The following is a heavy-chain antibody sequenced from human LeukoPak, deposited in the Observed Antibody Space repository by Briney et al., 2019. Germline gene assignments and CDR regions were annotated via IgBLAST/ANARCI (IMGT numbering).Heavy chain of an antibody. CDR1: GFTFSDYY. J-gene: IGHJ4*02. CDR2: ISSSGSTI. CDR3: ARSKEMATTFLDY. D-gene: IGHD5-24*01. Sequence: PAGSLRLSCAASGFTFSDYYMSWIRQAPGKGLEWVSYISSSGSTIYYAHSVKGRFTISRDNAKNSLYLQMNSLRAEDTAVYYCARSKEMATTFLDYWGQGTLVTVSS. V-gene: IGHV3-11*01.